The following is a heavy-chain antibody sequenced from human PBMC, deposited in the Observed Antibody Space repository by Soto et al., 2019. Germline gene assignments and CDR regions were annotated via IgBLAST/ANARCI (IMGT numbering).Heavy chain of an antibody. Sequence: QVQLVQSGAEVKKPGASVKVSCKASGYTFTNFGISWVRQAPGQGLEWMGWISAYNGNTNYAQNSQSSLTVXTDTSTSTAYMELRSLRSDDTAVYYCARGGTPFDYWGQGTLVTVSS. CDR3: ARGGTPFDY. CDR1: GYTFTNFG. J-gene: IGHJ4*02. D-gene: IGHD3-16*01. V-gene: IGHV1-18*01. CDR2: ISAYNGNT.